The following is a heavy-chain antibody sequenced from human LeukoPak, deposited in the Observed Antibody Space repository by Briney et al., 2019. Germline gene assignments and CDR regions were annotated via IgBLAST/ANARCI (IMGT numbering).Heavy chain of an antibody. Sequence: GGSLRLSCAASGFTVSSNYMSWVRQAPGKGLEWVSIIYSGGSTFYADSVKGRSTISRDNSKNTLYLQMNSLRAEDTAVYYCARESRGYDILTGKYHRGYYSYYMDVWGKGTTVTVSS. CDR2: IYSGGST. J-gene: IGHJ6*03. V-gene: IGHV3-53*01. CDR3: ARESRGYDILTGKYHRGYYSYYMDV. D-gene: IGHD3-9*01. CDR1: GFTVSSNY.